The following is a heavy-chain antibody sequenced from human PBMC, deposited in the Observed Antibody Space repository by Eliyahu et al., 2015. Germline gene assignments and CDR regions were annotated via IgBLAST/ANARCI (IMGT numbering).Heavy chain of an antibody. CDR2: ITSSGTTI. D-gene: IGHD5-12*01. CDR1: GFTFSDYY. V-gene: IGHV3-11*01. Sequence: QVQLVESGGALVKPGGSLRLSCAASGFTFSDYYMTWIRQAPGKGLEWVSYITSSGTTIYYADSVKGRFTISRDNAKNSLYLLLNSLRAEDTALYYCARVGGYSGYEVDYWGQGTLVTVSS. CDR3: ARVGGYSGYEVDY. J-gene: IGHJ4*02.